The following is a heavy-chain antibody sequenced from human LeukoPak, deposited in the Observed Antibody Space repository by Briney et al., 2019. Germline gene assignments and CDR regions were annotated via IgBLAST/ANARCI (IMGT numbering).Heavy chain of an antibody. J-gene: IGHJ6*03. CDR2: ISSSCSTI. D-gene: IGHD5-12*01. CDR1: GFTFSSYS. CDR3: ARSREVATIRFSYYYYYMDV. V-gene: IGHV3-48*01. Sequence: PGGSLRLSCAASGFTFSSYSMNWVRQAPGKGLEWVSYISSSCSTIYYADSVKGRFTISRDNAKNSLYLQMNSLRAEDTAVYYCARSREVATIRFSYYYYYMDVWGKGTTVTVSS.